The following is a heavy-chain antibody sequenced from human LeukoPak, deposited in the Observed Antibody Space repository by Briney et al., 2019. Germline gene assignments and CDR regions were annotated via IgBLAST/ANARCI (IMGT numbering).Heavy chain of an antibody. Sequence: GWSLRLSCAASGFTFSSYAMSWVRQAPGKGLEWVSAISGSGGSTYYADSVKGRFTISRDNSKNTLYLQMNSLRAEDTAVYYCAKDRGGSGWYVGDLDYWGQGTLVTVSS. D-gene: IGHD6-19*01. CDR1: GFTFSSYA. CDR3: AKDRGGSGWYVGDLDY. CDR2: ISGSGGST. J-gene: IGHJ4*02. V-gene: IGHV3-23*01.